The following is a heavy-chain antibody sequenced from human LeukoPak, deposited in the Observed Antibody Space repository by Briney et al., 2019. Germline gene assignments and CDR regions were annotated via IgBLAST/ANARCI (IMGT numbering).Heavy chain of an antibody. CDR1: GGSISSSSYY. J-gene: IGHJ5*02. V-gene: IGHV4-39*01. Sequence: PSETLSLTCTVSGGSISSSSYYWGWIRQPPGKGLEWIGSIYYSGSTYYSPSLKSRVTISVDTSKNQFSLKLSSVTAADTAVYYCARRTPDYYGSGSYYPVRDNWFDPWGQGTLVTVSS. D-gene: IGHD3-10*01. CDR2: IYYSGST. CDR3: ARRTPDYYGSGSYYPVRDNWFDP.